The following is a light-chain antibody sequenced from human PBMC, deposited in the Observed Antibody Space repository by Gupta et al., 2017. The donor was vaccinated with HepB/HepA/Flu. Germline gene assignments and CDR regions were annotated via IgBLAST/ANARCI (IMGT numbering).Light chain of an antibody. CDR2: AAS. V-gene: IGKV1-39*01. CDR1: QTISTY. CDR3: QQGDNTPLT. J-gene: IGKJ4*01. Sequence: DIQMTQSPSSLSASVGDEITITCRASQTISTYVNWYQQKPGKAPKLLIYAASSFQSGVPPRFSGSGSGTDFTLTISSRQHEDFATYYCQQGDNTPLTFGRGTKVEIK.